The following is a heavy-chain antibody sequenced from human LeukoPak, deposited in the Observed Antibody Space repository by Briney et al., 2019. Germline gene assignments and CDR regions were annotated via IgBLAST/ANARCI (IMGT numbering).Heavy chain of an antibody. CDR3: ARGEDGSGYYLPEYFQL. CDR1: GFPFTSYA. D-gene: IGHD3-22*01. J-gene: IGHJ1*01. V-gene: IGHV1-3*01. CDR2: VNADNSNT. Sequence: GASVKVSCKASGFPFTSYAIHWVRQAPGQRLEWMGWVNADNSNTKYSQEFQGRVTMTSDTPIPTVYMEVNRLRSDDTAVYYCARGEDGSGYYLPEYFQLWGQGTLVTVSS.